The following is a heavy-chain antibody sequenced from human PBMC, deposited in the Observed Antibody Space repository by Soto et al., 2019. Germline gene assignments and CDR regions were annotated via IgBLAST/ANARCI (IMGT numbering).Heavy chain of an antibody. CDR2: IIPIFGTA. CDR3: ARSGDIVLMDVLNWFDP. D-gene: IGHD2-8*01. Sequence: SVKVSCKASGGTFSSYAISWVRQAPGQGLEWMGGIIPIFGTANYAQKFQGRVTISADKSTSTAYMELSSLRSEDTAVYYCARSGDIVLMDVLNWFDPWGQGTLVTVSS. J-gene: IGHJ5*02. V-gene: IGHV1-69*06. CDR1: GGTFSSYA.